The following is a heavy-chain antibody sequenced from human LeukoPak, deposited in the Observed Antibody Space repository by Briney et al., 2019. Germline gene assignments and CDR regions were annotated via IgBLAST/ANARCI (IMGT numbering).Heavy chain of an antibody. CDR2: INPNSDST. J-gene: IGHJ6*01. V-gene: IGHV1-2*02. CDR1: RYTFTGYY. Sequence: ALVNLSCKVSRYTFTGYYLHWERQAPGPGLESMGWINPNSDSTNYEQKLHSRVTMTRDTSISTAYMELSRLRSDDTAVYYCARDVVPAAMPDGYYYYYGMDVWGQGATGTVSS. CDR3: ARDVVPAAMPDGYYYYYGMDV. D-gene: IGHD2-2*01.